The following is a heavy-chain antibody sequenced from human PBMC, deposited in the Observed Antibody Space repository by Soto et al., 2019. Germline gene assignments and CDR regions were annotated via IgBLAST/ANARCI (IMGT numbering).Heavy chain of an antibody. CDR3: ATTTAVIVAQGPMDV. D-gene: IGHD2-2*01. V-gene: IGHV1-69-2*01. CDR2: VDPEDGET. J-gene: IGHJ6*02. CDR1: GFKFIDYY. Sequence: EVQLVQSGAEVKKPGATVKISCKVSGFKFIDYYLYWVQQAPGKALEWMGRVDPEDGETVYSEKFKGRLTITADTSRDIAHMELSGLRSEYTAVYFCATTTAVIVAQGPMDVWGQGTTVIVSS.